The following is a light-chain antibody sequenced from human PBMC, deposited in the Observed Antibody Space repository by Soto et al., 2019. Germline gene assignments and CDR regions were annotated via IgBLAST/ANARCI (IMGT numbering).Light chain of an antibody. Sequence: QSVLTQPASVSGSPGQSITISCTRTSSDVGGYNYVSWYQQHPGKAPELMIYDVSNRPSGVSNRFSGSKSGNTASLTISGLQAEDEADYYCISYTSSSTYVFGTGTKVTVL. CDR1: SSDVGGYNY. CDR2: DVS. J-gene: IGLJ1*01. V-gene: IGLV2-14*01. CDR3: ISYTSSSTYV.